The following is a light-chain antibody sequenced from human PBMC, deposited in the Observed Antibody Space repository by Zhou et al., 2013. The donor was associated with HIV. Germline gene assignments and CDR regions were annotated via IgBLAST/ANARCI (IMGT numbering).Light chain of an antibody. V-gene: IGKV1-13*02. CDR2: DAS. Sequence: AIQLTQSPSSLSASVGDRVTITCRAGQDINSALAWYLQRPGKTPKVLIYDASSLERGVPSRFSGGGSGTYFTLTISSLQPEDFATYYCQQFNTYPITFGQGTRLELK. CDR1: QDINSA. CDR3: QQFNTYPIT. J-gene: IGKJ5*01.